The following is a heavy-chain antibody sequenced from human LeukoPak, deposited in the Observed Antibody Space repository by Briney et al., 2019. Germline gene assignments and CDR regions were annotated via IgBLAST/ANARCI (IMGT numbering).Heavy chain of an antibody. Sequence: PSQTLSLTCAVYGGSLSGYYRGWVRQPPGEGLEWIGEINHSVSTNYNPSLKRRVTISVDTSKNQFSLKHSSVTAADTAVYYCATVSRSRIVVVPAAIAAWEYNWFDPWGQGTLVTVSS. CDR3: ATVSRSRIVVVPAAIAAWEYNWFDP. J-gene: IGHJ5*02. CDR2: INHSVST. CDR1: GGSLSGYY. V-gene: IGHV4-34*01. D-gene: IGHD2-2*02.